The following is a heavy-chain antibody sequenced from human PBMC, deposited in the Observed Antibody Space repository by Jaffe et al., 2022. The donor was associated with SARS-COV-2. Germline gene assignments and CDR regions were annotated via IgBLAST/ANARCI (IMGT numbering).Heavy chain of an antibody. CDR3: ARDRIVELTDAFDI. V-gene: IGHV3-21*01. D-gene: IGHD2-21*02. CDR1: GFTFSSYS. J-gene: IGHJ3*02. CDR2: TRGSSRYT. Sequence: EVQLVESGGGLVKPGGSLRLSCAASGFTFSSYSMNWIRQAPGKGLEWVSSTRGSSRYTYYADSVRGRFTISRDNSKNSVYLQMNSLTAEDTAMYYCARDRIVELTDAFDIWGQGTMVTVSS.